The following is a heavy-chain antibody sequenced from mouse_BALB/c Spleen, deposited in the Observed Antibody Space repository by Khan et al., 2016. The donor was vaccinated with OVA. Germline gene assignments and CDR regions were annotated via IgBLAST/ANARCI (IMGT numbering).Heavy chain of an antibody. J-gene: IGHJ3*01. D-gene: IGHD1-1*01. CDR2: INPDSSTI. Sequence: EVKLLESGGGLVQPGGSLKLSCAASGFDFSRYWMSWVRQAPGKGLEWIGEINPDSSTINYTPSLKDKFIISRDNAKNTLFLQMSKVRSEDTALYYCARQGPYYGSSWFAYWGQGTLVTVS. CDR3: ARQGPYYGSSWFAY. V-gene: IGHV4-1*02. CDR1: GFDFSRYW.